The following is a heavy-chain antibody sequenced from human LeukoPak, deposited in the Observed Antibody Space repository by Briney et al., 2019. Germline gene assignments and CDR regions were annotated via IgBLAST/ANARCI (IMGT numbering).Heavy chain of an antibody. Sequence: SETLSLTCTVSGGSISSGSYYWSWIRQPAGKGLEWIGEINHSGSTNYNPSLKSRVTISVDTSKNQFSLKLSSVTAADTAVYYCTRGHYDSSGYYYVNWFDPWGQGTLVTVSS. CDR2: INHSGST. V-gene: IGHV4-61*10. J-gene: IGHJ5*02. CDR3: TRGHYDSSGYYYVNWFDP. CDR1: GGSISSGSYY. D-gene: IGHD3-22*01.